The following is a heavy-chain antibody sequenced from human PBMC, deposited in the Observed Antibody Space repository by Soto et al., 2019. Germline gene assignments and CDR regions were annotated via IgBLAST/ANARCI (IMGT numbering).Heavy chain of an antibody. Sequence: PGGSLRLSCAASGFTFSSYAMHWVRQAPGKGLEWVAVISYDGSNKYYADSVKGRFTISRDNSKNTLYLQMNSLRAEDTAVYYCASGDGYNPDYYYYYGMDVWGQGTTVTVSS. CDR1: GFTFSSYA. V-gene: IGHV3-30-3*01. D-gene: IGHD5-12*01. J-gene: IGHJ6*02. CDR2: ISYDGSNK. CDR3: ASGDGYNPDYYYYYGMDV.